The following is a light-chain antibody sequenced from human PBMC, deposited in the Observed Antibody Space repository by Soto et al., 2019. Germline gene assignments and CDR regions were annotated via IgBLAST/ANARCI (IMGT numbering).Light chain of an antibody. V-gene: IGLV1-47*01. CDR3: ASWDDSHSV. J-gene: IGLJ1*01. CDR2: RNN. CDR1: SSNIGSNY. Sequence: QSVLTQPPSASGTPGQRVTISCSGSSSNIGSNYVYWYQQLPGTAPKLLIYRNNQRPSGVPDRFSGAKSGTSASLVISGLRSEYVAHYYCASWDDSHSVFVTGPMVTVL.